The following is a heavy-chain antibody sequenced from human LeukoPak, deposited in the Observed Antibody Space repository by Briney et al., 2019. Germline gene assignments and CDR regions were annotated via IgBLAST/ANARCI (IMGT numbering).Heavy chain of an antibody. J-gene: IGHJ6*02. Sequence: PGGSLRLSCAASGFTFSSSAMSWVRQVPGKGLEWVSGISASGGSTYYADSVKGRFTISRDNSKNTLYLQMNSLRAEDTAVYYCARGSGSYPIPPLYYYYYGMDVWGQGTTVTVSS. CDR3: ARGSGSYPIPPLYYYYYGMDV. CDR1: GFTFSSSA. V-gene: IGHV3-23*01. D-gene: IGHD1-26*01. CDR2: ISASGGST.